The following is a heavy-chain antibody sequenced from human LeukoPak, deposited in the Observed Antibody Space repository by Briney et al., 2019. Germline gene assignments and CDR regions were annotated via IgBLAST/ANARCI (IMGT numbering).Heavy chain of an antibody. J-gene: IGHJ4*02. V-gene: IGHV3-21*01. CDR3: ARGTVEIATISY. Sequence: PGGSLRLSCAASGFTFSSYSMNWVRQAPGKGLEWVSSISSSSSYIYYADSVKGRFTISRDNAKNSLYLQMNSLRAEDTAVYYCARGTVEIATISYWGQGTLVTVSS. CDR1: GFTFSSYS. CDR2: ISSSSSYI. D-gene: IGHD5-24*01.